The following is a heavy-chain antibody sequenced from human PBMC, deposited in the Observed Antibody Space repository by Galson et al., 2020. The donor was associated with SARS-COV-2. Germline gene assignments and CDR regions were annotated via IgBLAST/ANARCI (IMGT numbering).Heavy chain of an antibody. CDR3: ARGGPYYDFWSGPFFDY. Sequence: SETLSLTCAVYGGSFSGYYWSWIRQPPGKGLEWIGEITHSGSTNYNPSLKSRVTISVDTSKNQFSLKLSSVTAADTAVYYCARGGPYYDFWSGPFFDYWGQGTLVTVSS. J-gene: IGHJ4*02. D-gene: IGHD3-3*01. V-gene: IGHV4-34*01. CDR2: ITHSGST. CDR1: GGSFSGYY.